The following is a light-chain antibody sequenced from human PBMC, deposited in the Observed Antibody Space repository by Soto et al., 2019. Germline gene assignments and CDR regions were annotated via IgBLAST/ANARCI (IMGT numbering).Light chain of an antibody. Sequence: DIQMTQSPSSLSASVGDRVTITCRASQSISSYLNWYQQKPGKAPKLLIYAASSLQSGLPSRFSGSGSGTAFTLTISSLPPEDFETYYCHQSYSTPTFGGGTKVEIK. CDR3: HQSYSTPT. CDR1: QSISSY. J-gene: IGKJ4*01. V-gene: IGKV1-39*01. CDR2: AAS.